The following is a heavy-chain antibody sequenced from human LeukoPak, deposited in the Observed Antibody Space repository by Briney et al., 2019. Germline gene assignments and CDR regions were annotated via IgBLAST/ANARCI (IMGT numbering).Heavy chain of an antibody. CDR2: ISSSSSYI. D-gene: IGHD3-22*01. V-gene: IGHV3-21*01. CDR1: GFTFSSYS. J-gene: IGHJ4*02. CDR3: ARASGILYYDSSGYLDY. Sequence: PGGSLRLSCAASGFTFSSYSMNWVRQAPGKGLEWVSSISSSSSYIYYADSVKGRFTISRDNSKNTLYLQMNSLRAEDTAVYYCARASGILYYDSSGYLDYWGQGTLVTVSS.